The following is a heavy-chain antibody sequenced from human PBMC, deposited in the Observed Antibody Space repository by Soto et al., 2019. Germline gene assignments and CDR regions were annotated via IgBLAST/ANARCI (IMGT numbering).Heavy chain of an antibody. J-gene: IGHJ6*02. CDR1: GDSVSSNSAA. Sequence: SQTLSLTCAISGDSVSSNSAAWNWIRQSPSRGLEWLGRTYYRSKWYNDYAVSVESRITLNPDTSKNQFSLQLNSVTPEGTAVYYCARASSSIAARPRRYYYGMDVWGQGTTVTVSS. D-gene: IGHD6-6*01. V-gene: IGHV6-1*01. CDR2: TYYRSKWYN. CDR3: ARASSSIAARPRRYYYGMDV.